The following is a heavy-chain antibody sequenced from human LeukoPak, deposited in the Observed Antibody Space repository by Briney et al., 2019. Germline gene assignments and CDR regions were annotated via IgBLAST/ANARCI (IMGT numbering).Heavy chain of an antibody. CDR2: IYYSGST. CDR3: ASNYYGSGSLDY. D-gene: IGHD3-10*01. CDR1: GGSIRNYY. Sequence: KSSETLSLTCTVSGGSIRNYYWSWIRQPPGKGLEWIGYIYYSGSTNYNPSLKSRVTISVDTSNNQFSLKLISVTAADTAVYYCASNYYGSGSLDYWGQGNLVTVSS. J-gene: IGHJ4*02. V-gene: IGHV4-59*08.